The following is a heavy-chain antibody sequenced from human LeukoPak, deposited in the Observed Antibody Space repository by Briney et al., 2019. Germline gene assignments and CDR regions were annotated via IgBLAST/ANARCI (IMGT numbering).Heavy chain of an antibody. J-gene: IGHJ4*02. Sequence: PGGSLRLSCAASGFTFSSYSMNWVRQAPGKGLEWVSYISSSSSTIYYADSVKGRFTISRDNAKNSLYLQMNSLRAEDTAVYYCARGERVVAAPFDYWGQGTLVTVSS. CDR1: GFTFSSYS. D-gene: IGHD2-15*01. CDR3: ARGERVVAAPFDY. V-gene: IGHV3-48*01. CDR2: ISSSSSTI.